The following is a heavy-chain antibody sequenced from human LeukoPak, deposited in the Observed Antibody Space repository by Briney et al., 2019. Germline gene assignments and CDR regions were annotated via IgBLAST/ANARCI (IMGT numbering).Heavy chain of an antibody. Sequence: GGPLRLSCAASGFTFSSYWMSWVRQAPGKGLEWVANIKKDGSEKNYVDSAKGRFTISRDNAKNSLYLQMNSLRAEDTAVYYCARDVVVVPLYWGRGTLVTVSS. CDR3: ARDVVVVPLY. CDR2: IKKDGSEK. V-gene: IGHV3-7*04. CDR1: GFTFSSYW. J-gene: IGHJ4*02. D-gene: IGHD3-22*01.